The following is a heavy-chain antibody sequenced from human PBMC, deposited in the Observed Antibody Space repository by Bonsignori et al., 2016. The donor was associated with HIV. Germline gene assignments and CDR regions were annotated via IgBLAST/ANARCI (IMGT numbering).Heavy chain of an antibody. V-gene: IGHV4-61*02. CDR3: ARERINHCSGGSCYSYYFDY. CDR2: IYTSGST. D-gene: IGHD2-15*01. J-gene: IGHJ4*02. Sequence: WIRQPPGKGLEWIGRIYTSGSTNYNPSLKSRVTISVDTSKNQFSLKLSSVTAADTAVYYCARERINHCSGGSCYSYYFDYWGQGTLVTVSS.